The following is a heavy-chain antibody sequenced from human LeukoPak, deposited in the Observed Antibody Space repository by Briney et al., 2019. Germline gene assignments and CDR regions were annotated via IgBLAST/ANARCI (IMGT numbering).Heavy chain of an antibody. V-gene: IGHV3-23*01. CDR2: ISGSGGST. CDR1: GFTFSSYA. CDR3: AKGLRRDGYNGRFDY. Sequence: GCSLTLSCAASGFTFSSYAMSWVRQAPAKGLEGVSGISGSGGSTYYADSVKGRFTISRVNSKNTLYLQMSSLRAEDTAVYYCAKGLRRDGYNGRFDYWGQGTLVTVSS. D-gene: IGHD5-24*01. J-gene: IGHJ4*02.